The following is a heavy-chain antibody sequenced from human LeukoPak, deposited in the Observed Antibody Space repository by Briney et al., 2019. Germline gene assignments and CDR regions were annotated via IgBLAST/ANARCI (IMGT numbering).Heavy chain of an antibody. D-gene: IGHD2-15*01. V-gene: IGHV3-64D*06. Sequence: GGSLRLSCSASGFTFSSYAMHWVRQAPGKGLEHVSGLSSNGGHTYCADSVKGRFTISRDNSKNTLYLQMSSLRAEDTAVYYCVKEYCSSGSCSFYFDYWGQGTLVTVSS. J-gene: IGHJ4*02. CDR1: GFTFSSYA. CDR2: LSSNGGHT. CDR3: VKEYCSSGSCSFYFDY.